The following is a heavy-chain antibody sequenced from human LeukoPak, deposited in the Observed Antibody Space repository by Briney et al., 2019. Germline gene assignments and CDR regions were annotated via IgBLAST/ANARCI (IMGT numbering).Heavy chain of an antibody. V-gene: IGHV1-18*01. Sequence: ASVKVSCKTSGYTFTSYGISWVRQAPGQGREWMGWISAYHGNTNYAQKLQGRVTMTTDTPTSTAYMELRSLRSDDTAVYYCARDKSRFGSGWFGFDYWGQGTLVTVSS. J-gene: IGHJ4*02. D-gene: IGHD6-19*01. CDR3: ARDKSRFGSGWFGFDY. CDR2: ISAYHGNT. CDR1: GYTFTSYG.